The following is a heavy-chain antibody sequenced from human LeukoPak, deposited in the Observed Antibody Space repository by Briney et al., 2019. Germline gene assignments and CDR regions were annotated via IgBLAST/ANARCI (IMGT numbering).Heavy chain of an antibody. CDR3: GRDPNGDYVGAFEF. CDR2: IWGSGVTT. J-gene: IGHJ3*01. V-gene: IGHV3-23*01. CDR1: GFIFSNYA. D-gene: IGHD4-17*01. Sequence: GGSLRLSCAASGFIFSNYALVCVRQAPGKGLEWVSSIWGSGVTTRYADAVKGRFTISRDNSKNTLCLQMNSLGADDTAVYFCGRDPNGDYVGAFEFWGQGTMVTVSS.